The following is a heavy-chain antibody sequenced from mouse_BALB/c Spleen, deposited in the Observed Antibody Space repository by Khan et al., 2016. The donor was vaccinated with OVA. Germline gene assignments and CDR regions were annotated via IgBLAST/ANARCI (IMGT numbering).Heavy chain of an antibody. CDR3: AREEALYYFAY. Sequence: QVQLKESGAELVRPGASVKLSCKTSGYIFTSYWIHWVKQRFGQGLEWIARIYPGTDNTYYNEKLKGKATLTADKSSSTAYMQLSSLNSEDSAVYFCAREEALYYFAYWGQGTTLTVSS. V-gene: IGHV1-76*01. CDR1: GYIFTSYW. J-gene: IGHJ2*01. D-gene: IGHD3-2*02. CDR2: IYPGTDNT.